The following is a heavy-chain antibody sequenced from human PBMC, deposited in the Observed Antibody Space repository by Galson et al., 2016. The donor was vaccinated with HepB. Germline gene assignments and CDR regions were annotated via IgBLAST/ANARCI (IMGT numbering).Heavy chain of an antibody. J-gene: IGHJ4*02. CDR3: SRGDNSGSYYVGDN. Sequence: LRLSCAASGFTFNDYPMHWVRQAPGKGLEWMAVIWWDGSEKYYAESVEGRFTISRDNSKNTLYLQVNSLRVEDTAVYFCSRGDNSGSYYVGDNWGRGTLVTASS. V-gene: IGHV3-33*01. D-gene: IGHD3-10*01. CDR2: IWWDGSEK. CDR1: GFTFNDYP.